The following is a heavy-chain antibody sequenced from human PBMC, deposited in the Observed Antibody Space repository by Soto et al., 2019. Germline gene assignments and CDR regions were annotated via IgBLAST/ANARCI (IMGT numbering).Heavy chain of an antibody. CDR2: ISSGGSSI. J-gene: IGHJ4*02. CDR1: GFTFSDYY. D-gene: IGHD3-10*01. CDR3: ASLAIGTIIRGAPDF. Sequence: PGGSLRLSCAASGFTFSDYYMTWIHQAPGKGLEWVSYISSGGSSIYYADSVKGRFTISRDNAKNSLYLQMNSLRAEDTAMYYCASLAIGTIIRGAPDFWGQGTLVTVSS. V-gene: IGHV3-11*01.